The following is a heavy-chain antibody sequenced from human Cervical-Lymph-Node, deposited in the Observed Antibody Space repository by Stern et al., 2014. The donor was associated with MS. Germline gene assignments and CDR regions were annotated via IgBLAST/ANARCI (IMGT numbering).Heavy chain of an antibody. Sequence: QVQLQESGPGLVKPSETLSLTCTVSGGSIRTFSWSWIRQPPGRGLEWIGCVYYNGTTTHNPYLKGRVTMSVDTSKSQLSLRLHSVTAADTAVYYCARHSVGVKDFDSWGQGTLVTVSS. J-gene: IGHJ4*02. V-gene: IGHV4-59*01. CDR2: VYYNGTT. CDR1: GGSIRTFS. D-gene: IGHD4-23*01. CDR3: ARHSVGVKDFDS.